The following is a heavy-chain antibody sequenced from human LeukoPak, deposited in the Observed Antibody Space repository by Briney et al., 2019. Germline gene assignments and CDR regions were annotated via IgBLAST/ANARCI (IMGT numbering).Heavy chain of an antibody. V-gene: IGHV1-2*02. CDR2: INTHNGAT. CDR3: ARGPIGGLRKGFDI. CDR1: GNTFAGYY. J-gene: IGHJ4*02. D-gene: IGHD1-26*01. Sequence: ASVKVSCKASGNTFAGYYVHWVRPAPGQGLEGMGWINTHNGATNYAQHFQGRVTMTTDTAVTTAYMDLDGLISDDAAVYFCARGPIGGLRKGFDIWGQGTLVTVSS.